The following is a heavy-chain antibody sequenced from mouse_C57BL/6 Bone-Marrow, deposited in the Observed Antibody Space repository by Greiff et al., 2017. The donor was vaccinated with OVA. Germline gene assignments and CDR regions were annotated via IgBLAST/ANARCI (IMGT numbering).Heavy chain of an antibody. CDR2: INPNNGGT. CDR1: GYTFTDYY. J-gene: IGHJ3*01. Sequence: QLQQSGPELVKPGASVKISCKASGYTFTDYYMNWVKQSHGKSLEWIGDINPNNGGTSYNQKFKGKATLTVDKSSSTAYMELRSLTSEDSAVYYCARGDSSGYVLAWFAYWGKGTLVTVSA. D-gene: IGHD3-2*02. CDR3: ARGDSSGYVLAWFAY. V-gene: IGHV1-26*01.